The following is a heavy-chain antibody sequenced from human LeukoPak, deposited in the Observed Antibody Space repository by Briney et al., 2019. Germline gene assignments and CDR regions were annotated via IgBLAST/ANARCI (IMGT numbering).Heavy chain of an antibody. J-gene: IGHJ5*02. Sequence: GGSLKLSCAASGFRFSDYTMTWVRQAPGKGPEWVSAIGGRGGSTYYADSLGGRFTISRDNSQDMVYLQMNSLKVEDMATYYCGKEGGAWGQGTKVTVSS. CDR2: IGGRGGST. CDR3: GKEGGA. V-gene: IGHV3-23*01. D-gene: IGHD3-16*01. CDR1: GFRFSDYT.